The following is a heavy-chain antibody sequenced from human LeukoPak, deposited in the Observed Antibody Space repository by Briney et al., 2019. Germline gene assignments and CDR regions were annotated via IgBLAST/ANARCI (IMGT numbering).Heavy chain of an antibody. D-gene: IGHD6-6*01. J-gene: IGHJ4*02. CDR1: GYTITGYY. CDR3: ARYSTSSTFFDY. V-gene: IGHV1-2*06. Sequence: ASVKVSCKASGYTITGYYIHWVRQAPGQGLEWMGRINPNSGGTNSAQKFQGRITMTRDTSISTAYMELNRLRSDDTAVYYCARYSTSSTFFDYWGQGTLVTVSS. CDR2: INPNSGGT.